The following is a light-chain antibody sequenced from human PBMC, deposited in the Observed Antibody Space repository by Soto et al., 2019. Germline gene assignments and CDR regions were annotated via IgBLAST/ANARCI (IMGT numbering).Light chain of an antibody. CDR2: EVS. CDR1: SSDVGGYRY. CDR3: NSYAGGSYV. J-gene: IGLJ1*01. V-gene: IGLV2-8*01. Sequence: SVLTQPPSASGSPGQSVTISCTGTSSDVGGYRYVSWYQQHPGKAPKLIIYEVSKRPSGVPDRFSGSKAGNTASLTVSGLQAEDEDDYYCNSYAGGSYVFGTGTKVTVL.